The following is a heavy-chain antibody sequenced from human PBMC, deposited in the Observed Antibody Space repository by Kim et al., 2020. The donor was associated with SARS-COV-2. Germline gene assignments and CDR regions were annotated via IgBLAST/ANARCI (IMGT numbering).Heavy chain of an antibody. CDR2: IYYSGST. V-gene: IGHV4-61*01. Sequence: SETLSLTCTVSGGSVSSGSYYWNWIRQPPGKGLEWIGYIYYSGSTNYNPSLKSRVTISVDTSKNQFSLKLSSVTAADTAVYYCAREGDYGDYFDYWGQGTLVTVSS. J-gene: IGHJ4*02. D-gene: IGHD3-16*01. CDR3: AREGDYGDYFDY. CDR1: GGSVSSGSYY.